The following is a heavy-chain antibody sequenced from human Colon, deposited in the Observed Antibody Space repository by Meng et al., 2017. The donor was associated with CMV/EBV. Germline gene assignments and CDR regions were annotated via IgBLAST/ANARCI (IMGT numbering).Heavy chain of an antibody. CDR3: ARLMLFGQESDD. D-gene: IGHD3/OR15-3a*01. Sequence: ASVKVSCKASGYTFTTYDIHWVRQAAGQGPEWMGWMNPNSGNTAYARKFQDRVTMTSDNSINTAYMELTSLTSEDTAVYYCARLMLFGQESDDWGHGTLVTVSS. V-gene: IGHV1-8*01. J-gene: IGHJ4*01. CDR2: MNPNSGNT. CDR1: GYTFTTYD.